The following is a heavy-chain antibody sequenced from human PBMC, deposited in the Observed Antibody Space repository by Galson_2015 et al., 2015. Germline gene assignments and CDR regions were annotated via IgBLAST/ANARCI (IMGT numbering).Heavy chain of an antibody. CDR1: GFTFSNYG. J-gene: IGHJ2*01. Sequence: SLRLSCAASGFTFSNYGMHWVRQAPGKGLEWVSGISDRGGSTYYAESVKGRFTISRDNSKNTLYLQMNSLRAEDTAVYYCAKSSFGTVAGVGDWHFDLWGRGTLVTVSA. CDR3: AKSSFGTVAGVGDWHFDL. CDR2: ISDRGGST. D-gene: IGHD6-19*01. V-gene: IGHV3-23*01.